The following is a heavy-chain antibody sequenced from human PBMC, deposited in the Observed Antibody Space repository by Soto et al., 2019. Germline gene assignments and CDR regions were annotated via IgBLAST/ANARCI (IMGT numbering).Heavy chain of an antibody. D-gene: IGHD3-9*01. CDR1: GFTVSSNY. CDR3: ARAPYFDWLGY. V-gene: IGHV3-66*01. CDR2: IYSGGST. J-gene: IGHJ4*02. Sequence: EVQLVESGGGLVQPGGSLRLSCAASGFTVSSNYMSWVRQAPGKGLKWVSVIYSGGSTYYADSVKGRFTISRDNSKNPRYLQMNSLRAEDTAVYYCARAPYFDWLGYWGQGTLVTVSS.